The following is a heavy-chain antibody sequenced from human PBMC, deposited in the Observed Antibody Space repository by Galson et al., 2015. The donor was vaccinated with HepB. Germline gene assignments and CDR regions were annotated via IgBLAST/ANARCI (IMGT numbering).Heavy chain of an antibody. J-gene: IGHJ3*02. D-gene: IGHD2-21*01. CDR1: GFTFSSYW. Sequence: SLRLSCAASGFTFSSYWMSWVRQAPGKGLEWVANIKQDGSEKYYVDSVKGRFTISRDNAKNSLYLQMNSLRAEDTAVYYCARDGTYCGGDCYLSAFDIWGQGTMVTVSS. CDR3: ARDGTYCGGDCYLSAFDI. CDR2: IKQDGSEK. V-gene: IGHV3-7*03.